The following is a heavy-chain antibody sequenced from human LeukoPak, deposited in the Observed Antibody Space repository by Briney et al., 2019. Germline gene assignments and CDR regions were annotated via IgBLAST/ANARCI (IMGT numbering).Heavy chain of an antibody. Sequence: GESLKISCKGSGYSFTSHWIGWVRQMPGKGLEWMGIIYPGDSDTRYSPSFQGQVTISADKSISTAYLQWSSLKASDTAMYYCASFSYYDSSGFDYWGQGTLVTVSS. J-gene: IGHJ4*02. CDR1: GYSFTSHW. V-gene: IGHV5-51*01. D-gene: IGHD3-22*01. CDR2: IYPGDSDT. CDR3: ASFSYYDSSGFDY.